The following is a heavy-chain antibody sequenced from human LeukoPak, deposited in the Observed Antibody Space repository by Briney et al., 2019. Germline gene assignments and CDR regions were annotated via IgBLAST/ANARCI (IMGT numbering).Heavy chain of an antibody. CDR1: GFTFSSYA. CDR3: AKDGSYGDYVVEYYFDY. D-gene: IGHD4-17*01. J-gene: IGHJ4*02. V-gene: IGHV3-30*04. CDR2: ISYDGSNK. Sequence: GGSLRLSCAASGFTFSSYAMHWVRQAPGKGLEWVAVISYDGSNKYYADSVKGRFTISRDNSKNTLYLQMNSLRAEDTAVYYCAKDGSYGDYVVEYYFDYWGQGTLVTVSS.